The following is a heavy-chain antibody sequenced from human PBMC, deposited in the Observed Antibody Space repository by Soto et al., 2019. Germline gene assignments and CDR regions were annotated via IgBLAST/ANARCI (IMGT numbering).Heavy chain of an antibody. D-gene: IGHD3-16*01. CDR3: ARVMSYSYYYAMDV. V-gene: IGHV3-7*01. CDR2: IKQDGSEK. CDR1: GFTFSSYW. J-gene: IGHJ6*02. Sequence: EVQLVESGGGLVQPGGSLRLSCAASGFTFSSYWMSWVRQAPGKGLEWVANIKQDGSEKYYVDSVKGRFTTSRDNAKNSLYLQMNSLRAEDTAVYYCARVMSYSYYYAMDVWCQGTTVTVSS.